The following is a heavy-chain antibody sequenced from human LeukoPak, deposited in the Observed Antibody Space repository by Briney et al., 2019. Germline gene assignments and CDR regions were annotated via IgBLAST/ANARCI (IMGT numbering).Heavy chain of an antibody. CDR1: GYTFTGYY. Sequence: GASVKVSCKASGYTFTGYYMHWVRPAPGQGLGWMGWINPNSGGTNYAQKFQGRVTMTRDTSISTAYMELSRLRSDDTAVYYCAREGQYCSGGSCYSVSESWFDPWGQGTLVTVSS. CDR2: INPNSGGT. CDR3: AREGQYCSGGSCYSVSESWFDP. V-gene: IGHV1-2*02. J-gene: IGHJ5*02. D-gene: IGHD2-15*01.